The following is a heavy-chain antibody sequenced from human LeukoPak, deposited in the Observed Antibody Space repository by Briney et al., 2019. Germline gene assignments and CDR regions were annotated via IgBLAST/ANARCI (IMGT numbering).Heavy chain of an antibody. V-gene: IGHV1-18*01. J-gene: IGHJ5*02. Sequence: ASVKVSCKASGYTFFDYGISWVRHAPGQGLEWMGLITTYNGNTNYAQKLQGRVTMTTDTSTSTAYMELRSLRSDDTAVYYCARDGPGYSYGRWFDPWGQGTRVTVSS. CDR3: ARDGPGYSYGRWFDP. CDR2: ITTYNGNT. CDR1: GYTFFDYG. D-gene: IGHD5-18*01.